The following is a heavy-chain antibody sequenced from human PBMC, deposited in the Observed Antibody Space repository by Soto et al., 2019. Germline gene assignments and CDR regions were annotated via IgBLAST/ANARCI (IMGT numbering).Heavy chain of an antibody. CDR2: INAASGNT. CDR3: ARGRASFPFDN. J-gene: IGHJ4*02. D-gene: IGHD3-16*02. V-gene: IGHV1-3*01. Sequence: QGQLVQSGAAVKKPGASVKVSCKAPGYTFTNYVMYWVRQAPGQSLEWVGWINAASGNTKYSQKFQDRVTLTRDTSATTVFMEMSSLGLEDTAVYFCARGRASFPFDNWGQGTPVTVSS. CDR1: GYTFTNYV.